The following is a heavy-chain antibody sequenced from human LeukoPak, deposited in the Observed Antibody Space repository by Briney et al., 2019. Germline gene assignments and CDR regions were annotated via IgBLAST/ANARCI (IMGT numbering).Heavy chain of an antibody. CDR3: ARVSFSSGWYLTPFDY. Sequence: ASVKVSCKASGYTFTGYYMHWVRQAPGQGLEWMGWINPNCGGTNYAQKFQGRVTMTRDRSISTAYMELSRLRSDDTAVYYCARVSFSSGWYLTPFDYWGQGTLVTVSS. CDR2: INPNCGGT. D-gene: IGHD6-19*01. V-gene: IGHV1-2*02. CDR1: GYTFTGYY. J-gene: IGHJ4*02.